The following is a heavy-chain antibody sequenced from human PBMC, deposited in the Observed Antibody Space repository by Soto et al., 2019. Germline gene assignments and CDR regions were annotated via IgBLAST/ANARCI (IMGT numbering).Heavy chain of an antibody. D-gene: IGHD6-13*01. CDR2: IYYSGST. CDR3: ARQGRVQLVDHYYYYYMDV. V-gene: IGHV4-59*08. CDR1: GGSISSYY. J-gene: IGHJ6*03. Sequence: SETLSLTCTVSGGSISSYYWSWIRQPPGKGLEWIGYIYYSGSTNYNPSLKSRVTISVDTSKNQFSLKLSSVTAADTAVYYCARQGRVQLVDHYYYYYMDVWGKGTTVTVSS.